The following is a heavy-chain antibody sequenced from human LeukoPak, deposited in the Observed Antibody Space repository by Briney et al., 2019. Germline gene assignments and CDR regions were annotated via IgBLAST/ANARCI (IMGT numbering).Heavy chain of an antibody. J-gene: IGHJ4*02. D-gene: IGHD4-23*01. CDR3: AKDLLRWSFDY. V-gene: IGHV3-73*01. Sequence: GGSLRLSCAASGFTFSSYGMSWVRQASGKGLEGVGRIRSKANSYATAYAASVKGSFTISRDDSKNTAYLQMNSLRADDTAVYYCAKDLLRWSFDYWGQGTLVTVSS. CDR2: IRSKANSYAT. CDR1: GFTFSSYG.